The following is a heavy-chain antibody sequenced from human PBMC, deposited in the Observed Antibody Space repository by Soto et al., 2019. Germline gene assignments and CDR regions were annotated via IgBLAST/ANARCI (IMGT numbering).Heavy chain of an antibody. V-gene: IGHV4-31*03. CDR1: GGSISSGGYY. J-gene: IGHJ6*02. D-gene: IGHD3-16*02. Sequence: PSETLSLTCTVSGGSISSGGYYWSWIRQHPGKGMEWIGYIYYSGSTYYNPSLKSRVTISVDTSKNQFSLKLSSVTAADTAVYYCARVEEVLSSSYYYYGMDVWGQGTTVTVSS. CDR2: IYYSGST. CDR3: ARVEEVLSSSYYYYGMDV.